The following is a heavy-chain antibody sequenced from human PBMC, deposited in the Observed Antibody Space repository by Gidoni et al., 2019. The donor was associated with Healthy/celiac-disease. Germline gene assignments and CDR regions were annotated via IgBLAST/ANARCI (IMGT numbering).Heavy chain of an antibody. CDR3: AGSMDGGNSAFDY. V-gene: IGHV4-39*01. CDR2: IYYSGST. D-gene: IGHD2-21*02. J-gene: IGHJ4*02. Sequence: QLQLQESGPGLVKPSETLSLTCPVSGGSISSSSYYWGWIRQPPGKGLEWIGSIYYSGSTYYNPSLKSRVTISVDTSKNQFSLKLSSVTAADTAVYYCAGSMDGGNSAFDYWGQGTLVTVSS. CDR1: GGSISSSSYY.